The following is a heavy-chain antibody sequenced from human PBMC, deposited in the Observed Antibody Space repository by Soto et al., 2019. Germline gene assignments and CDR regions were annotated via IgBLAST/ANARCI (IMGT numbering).Heavy chain of an antibody. CDR3: AGGYSSTWYFDC. Sequence: SETLSLTCTVSGGSISTYYWTWTRQPPGKGLEWIGYFYSSGSTNYNPSLRSRVAISVDTSKSQFSLKLSSVTAADTAVYYCAGGYSSTWYFDCWGQGTLVTVSS. D-gene: IGHD6-13*01. J-gene: IGHJ4*02. CDR1: GGSISTYY. CDR2: FYSSGST. V-gene: IGHV4-59*01.